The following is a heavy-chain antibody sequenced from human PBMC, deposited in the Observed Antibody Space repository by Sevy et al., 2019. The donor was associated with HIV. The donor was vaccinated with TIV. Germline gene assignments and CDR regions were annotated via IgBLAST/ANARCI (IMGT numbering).Heavy chain of an antibody. CDR2: FDTEDGET. D-gene: IGHD3-22*01. CDR3: ATTKDYYDSSGYPFDY. CDR1: GSTLSQLS. J-gene: IGHJ4*02. Sequence: ASVKVSCKVSGSTLSQLSMHWVRQAPGKGLEWMGSFDTEDGETIYAQKFQGRLTMTEDTSTDTAYMELSSLRSEDTAVYYCATTKDYYDSSGYPFDYWGQGTLVTVSS. V-gene: IGHV1-24*01.